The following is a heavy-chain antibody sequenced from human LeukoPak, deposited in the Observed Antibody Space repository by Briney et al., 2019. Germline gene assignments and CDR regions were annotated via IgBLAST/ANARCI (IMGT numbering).Heavy chain of an antibody. D-gene: IGHD3-9*01. V-gene: IGHV3-30*18. CDR1: GFTFSSYG. J-gene: IGHJ4*02. Sequence: TGGSLRLSCADSGFTFSSYGMHWVRQAPGKGLEWVAVISYDGSNKYYADSVKGRFTISRDNSKNTLYLQMNSLRAEDTAVYYCANDILTGYYKSDYWGQGTLVTVSS. CDR2: ISYDGSNK. CDR3: ANDILTGYYKSDY.